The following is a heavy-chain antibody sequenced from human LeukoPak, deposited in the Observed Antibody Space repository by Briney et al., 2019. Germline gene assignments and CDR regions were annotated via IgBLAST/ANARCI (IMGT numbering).Heavy chain of an antibody. V-gene: IGHV3-48*04. CDR1: GFTFSSYT. Sequence: GGSLRLSCAASGFTFSSYTMNWVRQAPGKGLEWVSYISSSSNAIFYAASVKGRFTVSRDNAKNSLYLQMNSLSPEDTAVYYCARGGSSWYYFDYWGQGTLVTVSS. D-gene: IGHD6-13*01. CDR2: ISSSSNAI. CDR3: ARGGSSWYYFDY. J-gene: IGHJ4*02.